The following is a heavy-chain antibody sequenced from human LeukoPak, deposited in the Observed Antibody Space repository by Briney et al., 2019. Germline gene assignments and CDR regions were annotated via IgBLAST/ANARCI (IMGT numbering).Heavy chain of an antibody. CDR3: ARGLYIAALYFDY. Sequence: GASVKVSCKASGGTFSSYAISWVRQAPGQGLEWMGGIIPIFGTADYAQKFQGRVTITADKSTSTAYMELSSLRSEDTAVYYCARGLYIAALYFDYWGQGTLVTVSS. V-gene: IGHV1-69*06. CDR1: GGTFSSYA. J-gene: IGHJ4*02. CDR2: IIPIFGTA. D-gene: IGHD6-6*01.